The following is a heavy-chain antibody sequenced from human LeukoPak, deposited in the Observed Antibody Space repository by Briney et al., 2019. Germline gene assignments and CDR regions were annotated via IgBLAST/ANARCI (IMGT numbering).Heavy chain of an antibody. CDR1: GLHFSGTA. CDR2: ISHDGMNA. D-gene: IGHD6-19*01. Sequence: PGGSLRLSCAASGLHFSGTAMSWVRHAPGKGLEWVSAISHDGMNAYYADSVKGRFTISRDNSKKTVSLEMSSLTAADTGVYYCAKDGAQYSSGPECDTRGQGALVTVSP. J-gene: IGHJ5*02. CDR3: AKDGAQYSSGPECDT. V-gene: IGHV3-23*01.